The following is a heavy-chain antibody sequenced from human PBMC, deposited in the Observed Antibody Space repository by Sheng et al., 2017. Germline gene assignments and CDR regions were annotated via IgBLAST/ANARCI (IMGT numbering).Heavy chain of an antibody. CDR3: ARHPNSEDYDSSGYYYELGAFDI. V-gene: IGHV4-59*01. Sequence: QVQLQESGPGLVKPSETLSLTCTVSGGSISSYYWSWIRQPPGKGLEWIGYIYYSGSTNYNPSLKSRVTISVDTSKNQFSLKLSSVTAADTAVYYCARHPNSEDYDSSGYYYELGAFDIWGQGTMVTVSS. CDR1: GGSISSYY. J-gene: IGHJ3*02. D-gene: IGHD3-22*01. CDR2: IYYSGST.